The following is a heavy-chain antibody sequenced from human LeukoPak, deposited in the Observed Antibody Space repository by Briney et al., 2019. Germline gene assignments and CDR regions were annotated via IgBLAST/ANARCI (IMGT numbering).Heavy chain of an antibody. CDR1: GYTFTSYE. CDR3: ARRGRKSNWFDP. J-gene: IGHJ5*02. V-gene: IGHV1-8*03. Sequence: ASVKVSCKASGYTFTSYEINWVRQATGQGLEWMGWMNPNSGNTGYAQKFQGRVTITRNTSISTAYMELSSLRSEDTAVYYCARRGRKSNWFDPWGQGTLVTVSS. D-gene: IGHD3-10*01. CDR2: MNPNSGNT.